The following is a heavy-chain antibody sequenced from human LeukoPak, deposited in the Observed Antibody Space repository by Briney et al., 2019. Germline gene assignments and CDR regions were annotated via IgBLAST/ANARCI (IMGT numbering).Heavy chain of an antibody. CDR1: GYTFTGYY. J-gene: IGHJ4*02. Sequence: ASVKVSCKASGYTFTGYYMHWVRQAPGQGLEWMGWINLNSGGTNYAQKFQGRVTMTRDTSISTAYMELSRLRSDDTAVYYCASPAHDYGDYVSGYWGQGTLVTVSS. D-gene: IGHD4-17*01. CDR2: INLNSGGT. V-gene: IGHV1-2*02. CDR3: ASPAHDYGDYVSGY.